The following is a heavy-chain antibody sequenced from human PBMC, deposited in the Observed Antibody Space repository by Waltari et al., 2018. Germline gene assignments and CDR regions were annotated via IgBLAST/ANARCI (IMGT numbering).Heavy chain of an antibody. CDR3: GVPPETYYYDSSGYYYLDS. D-gene: IGHD3-22*01. Sequence: QVQLVQSGAEVKKPGSSVKVSCKASGGTFSSYAISWVRQAPGQGFGWMGGIIPVFGSANYAQEFQDRVTITADESTSTAYMELRSLRSEDTAVYYCGVPPETYYYDSSGYYYLDSWGQGTLVTVSS. V-gene: IGHV1-69*01. J-gene: IGHJ5*01. CDR1: GGTFSSYA. CDR2: IIPVFGSA.